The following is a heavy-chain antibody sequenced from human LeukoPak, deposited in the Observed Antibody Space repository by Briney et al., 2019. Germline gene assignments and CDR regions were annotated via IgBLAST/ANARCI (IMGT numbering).Heavy chain of an antibody. CDR3: ARGRRTSGWYWFDP. D-gene: IGHD6-19*01. Sequence: SETLSLTCTVSGGSISSGGYYWSWIRQHPGKGLEWIGYIYYSGSTYYNPSLKSRVTISVDTSKNQFSLKLSSVTAADTAVYYCARGRRTSGWYWFDPWGQGTLVTVSS. V-gene: IGHV4-31*03. J-gene: IGHJ5*02. CDR2: IYYSGST. CDR1: GGSISSGGYY.